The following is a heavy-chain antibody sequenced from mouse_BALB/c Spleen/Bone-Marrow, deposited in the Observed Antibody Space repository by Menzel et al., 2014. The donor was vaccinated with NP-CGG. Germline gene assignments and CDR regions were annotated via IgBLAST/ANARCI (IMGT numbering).Heavy chain of an antibody. D-gene: IGHD1-1*01. Sequence: EVKVIESGGGLVQPGGSLKLSCAASGFDFSRYWMSWVRQAPGKGLDWIGEINPDSSTINYTPSLKDKFIISRDNAKNTLLLQMSKVRSEDTALYCCARLNYYGNLFVWGAGTTVTVSS. CDR2: INPDSSTI. V-gene: IGHV4-1*02. CDR3: ARLNYYGNLFV. J-gene: IGHJ1*01. CDR1: GFDFSRYW.